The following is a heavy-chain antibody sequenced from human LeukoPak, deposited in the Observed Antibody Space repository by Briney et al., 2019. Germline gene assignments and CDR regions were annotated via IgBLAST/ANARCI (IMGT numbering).Heavy chain of an antibody. D-gene: IGHD3-3*01. V-gene: IGHV6-1*01. CDR3: ARQGFRRFDP. Sequence: SQTLSLTCAISGDSVSSNRAAWNWFRQSPSRGLEWLGRTYYTSKWYNDYAVSVKSRITVNPDTSKNQFSLHLNSVAPEDTAVYYCARQGFRRFDPWGQGTLVTVSS. CDR1: GDSVSSNRAA. CDR2: TYYTSKWYN. J-gene: IGHJ5*02.